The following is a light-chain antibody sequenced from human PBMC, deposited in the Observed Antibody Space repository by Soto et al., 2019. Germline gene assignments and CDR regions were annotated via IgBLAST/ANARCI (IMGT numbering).Light chain of an antibody. CDR3: QQYGGSPPT. CDR2: GAS. J-gene: IGKJ4*01. V-gene: IGKV3-20*01. CDR1: QSVSSSN. Sequence: EIVLTQPPGTLSLSPGERATLSCRASQSVSSSNLAWYQQKPGQAPRLLIYGASSRATGIPDRFSGSGSGTDFTLSISRLEPEDFAVYYCQQYGGSPPTFGGGTKVEIK.